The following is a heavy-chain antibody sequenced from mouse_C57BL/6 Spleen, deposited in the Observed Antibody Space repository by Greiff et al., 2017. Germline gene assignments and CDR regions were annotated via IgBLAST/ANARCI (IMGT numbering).Heavy chain of an antibody. CDR3: ARLRATVVATDYARDY. CDR2: IDPSDSYT. CDR1: GYTFTSYW. V-gene: IGHV1-69*01. D-gene: IGHD1-1*01. J-gene: IGHJ4*01. Sequence: QVQLQQPGAELVMPGASVHLSCKASGYTFTSYWMHWVKQRPGQGLEWIGEIDPSDSYTNYTQKFKGKSPLTVDKSSSTAYIELSSLTSEDSAVYYCARLRATVVATDYARDYWGQGTSVTVSS.